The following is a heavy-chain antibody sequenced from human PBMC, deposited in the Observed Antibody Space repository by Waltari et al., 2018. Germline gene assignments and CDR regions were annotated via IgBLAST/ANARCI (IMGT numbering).Heavy chain of an antibody. V-gene: IGHV3-30*18. CDR3: AKGIHSYYDSSGDEGMDV. CDR2: RSYDGSNK. D-gene: IGHD3-22*01. Sequence: QVQLVESGGGVVQPGRSLRLSCAASGFTFSSYGMHWVRQAPGKGLEWVAVRSYDGSNKYYADSVKGRFTISRDNSKNTLYLQMNSLRAEDTAVYYCAKGIHSYYDSSGDEGMDVWGQGTTVTVSS. CDR1: GFTFSSYG. J-gene: IGHJ6*02.